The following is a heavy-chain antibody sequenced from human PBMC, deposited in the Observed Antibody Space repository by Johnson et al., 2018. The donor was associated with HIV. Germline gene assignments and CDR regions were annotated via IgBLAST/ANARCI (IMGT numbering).Heavy chain of an antibody. V-gene: IGHV3-13*01. J-gene: IGHJ3*02. CDR3: ARTSLEMATISAFDI. D-gene: IGHD5-24*01. CDR2: IGTAGDT. CDR1: GFTFSSND. Sequence: VQLVESGGGLVQPGGSLRLSCAASGFTFSSNDMHWVRQATGKGLEWVSAIGTAGDTYYPGSVKGRFTISRENAKNSLYLQMNSLRAEDTAVYYCARTSLEMATISAFDIWGQGTMVTVSS.